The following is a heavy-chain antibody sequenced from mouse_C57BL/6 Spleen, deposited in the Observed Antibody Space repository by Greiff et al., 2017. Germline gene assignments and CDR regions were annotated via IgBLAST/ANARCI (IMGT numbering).Heavy chain of an antibody. CDR2: INPNNGGT. D-gene: IGHD4-1*02. Sequence: EVQLQQSGPELVKPGASVKISCKASGYTFTDYYMNWVKQSHGKSLEWIGDINPNNGGTSYNQKFKGKATLTVDKSSSTAYMELRSRTSEDSAVYYCARSTGTSYFDYWGQGTTLTVSS. CDR3: ARSTGTSYFDY. J-gene: IGHJ2*01. V-gene: IGHV1-26*01. CDR1: GYTFTDYY.